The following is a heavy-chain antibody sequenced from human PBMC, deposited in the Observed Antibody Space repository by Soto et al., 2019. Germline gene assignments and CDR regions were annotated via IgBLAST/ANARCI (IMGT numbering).Heavy chain of an antibody. CDR3: ASLSGSYGFDP. V-gene: IGHV3-48*03. Sequence: EAQLVESGGDLVQPGGSLRLSCAGSGFSFSSYEMNWVRQAPGKGLEWVSYISSSGSDTYYADSVKARFTISRDNAQNSLYLQMTRLRAEDTAISYWASLSGSYGFDPWGQGTLVTVSS. CDR2: ISSSGSDT. CDR1: GFSFSSYE. D-gene: IGHD1-26*01. J-gene: IGHJ5*02.